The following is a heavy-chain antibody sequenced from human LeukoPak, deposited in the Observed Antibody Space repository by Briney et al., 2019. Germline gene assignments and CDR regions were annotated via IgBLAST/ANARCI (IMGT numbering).Heavy chain of an antibody. J-gene: IGHJ4*02. D-gene: IGHD1-26*01. V-gene: IGHV3-30*02. Sequence: GGSLRLSCAASGFTFSSYGMHWVRQAPGKGLEWVAFIRYDGSNKYYADSVKGRFTISRDNSKNMLYLQMNSLRAEDTAVYYCAKDAFRVGGPWAYYFDYWGQGTLVTVSS. CDR2: IRYDGSNK. CDR3: AKDAFRVGGPWAYYFDY. CDR1: GFTFSSYG.